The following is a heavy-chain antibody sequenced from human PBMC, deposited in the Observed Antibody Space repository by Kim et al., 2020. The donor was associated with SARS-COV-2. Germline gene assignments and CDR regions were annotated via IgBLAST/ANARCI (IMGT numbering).Heavy chain of an antibody. Sequence: YADSVGGRFTMSRDNGKHMVYLEMSSLGAEDTAVYFCVKGGNYIYNLMDVWGQGTTVTASS. CDR3: VKGGNYIYNLMDV. V-gene: IGHV3-74*01. D-gene: IGHD1-1*01. J-gene: IGHJ6*02.